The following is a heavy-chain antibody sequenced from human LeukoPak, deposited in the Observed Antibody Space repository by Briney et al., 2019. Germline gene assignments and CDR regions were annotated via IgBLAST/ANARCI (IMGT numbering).Heavy chain of an antibody. CDR3: ARRSSGWYARYFDY. D-gene: IGHD6-19*01. CDR1: GGSISSYY. J-gene: IGHJ4*02. Sequence: SETLSLTCTVSGGSISSYYWSWIRQPPGKGLEWIGYIYYSGSTNYNPSLKSRVTISVDTSKNQFSLKLSSVTAADTAVYYCARRSSGWYARYFDYWGQGTLVTVSS. CDR2: IYYSGST. V-gene: IGHV4-59*01.